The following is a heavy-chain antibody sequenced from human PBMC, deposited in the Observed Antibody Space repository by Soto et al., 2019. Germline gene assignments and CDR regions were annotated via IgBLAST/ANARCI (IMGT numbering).Heavy chain of an antibody. CDR3: ARHKGYCDSTSCYGMDV. J-gene: IGHJ6*02. CDR2: ISPSDSDT. CDR1: GYSFTSYW. Sequence: PGESLKISCKGSGYSFTSYWIGWVRQMPGKGLEWMGIISPSDSDTRYSPSFEGQVTISADKSISTAYLQWDSLKASDSAMYYCARHKGYCDSTSCYGMDVWGQGAKVTVSS. V-gene: IGHV5-51*01. D-gene: IGHD2-15*01.